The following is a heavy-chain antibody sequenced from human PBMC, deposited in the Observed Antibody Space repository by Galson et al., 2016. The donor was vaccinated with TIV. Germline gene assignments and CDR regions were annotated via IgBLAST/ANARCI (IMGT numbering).Heavy chain of an antibody. CDR2: ISSNTGAYI. CDR1: GFTFSSYS. D-gene: IGHD5-12*01. CDR3: ARFMGDSGYDSNYGLDV. Sequence: SLRLSCAASGFTFSSYSMNWVRQAPGKGLEWVSSISSNTGAYIYYADSVKGLFTISRDNARNSLYLHMSSLRVEDTAVYYCARFMGDSGYDSNYGLDVWGQGTTVTVSS. V-gene: IGHV3-21*01. J-gene: IGHJ6*02.